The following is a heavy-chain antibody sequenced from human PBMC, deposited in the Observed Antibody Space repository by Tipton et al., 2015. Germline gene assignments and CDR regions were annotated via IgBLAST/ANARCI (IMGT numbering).Heavy chain of an antibody. D-gene: IGHD3-22*01. Sequence: QSGAEVKKPGSSVKVSCKASGGTFSSYAISWVRQAPGQGLEWMGGIIAIFGTANYAQKFQGRVTITADKSTSTAYMELSSLRSEDTAVYYCATEEVAYYYDTSGYFDYWGQGTLVTVSS. V-gene: IGHV1-69*06. J-gene: IGHJ4*02. CDR3: ATEEVAYYYDTSGYFDY. CDR1: GGTFSSYA. CDR2: IIAIFGTA.